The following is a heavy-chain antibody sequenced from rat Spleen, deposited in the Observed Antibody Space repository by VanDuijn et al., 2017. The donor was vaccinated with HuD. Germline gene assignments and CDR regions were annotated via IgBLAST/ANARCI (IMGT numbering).Heavy chain of an antibody. CDR1: GFTFSNYY. CDR3: TTGITTTGDY. V-gene: IGHV5-27*01. CDR2: ISVGGDNT. D-gene: IGHD1-10*01. Sequence: EVQLVESGGGLVQPGRSMKLSCAASGFTFSNYYMAWVRQAPTKGLEWVAYISVGGDNTYYRASVKGRFTISRDNAKSTLYLQMDSLRSEDTATYYCTTGITTTGDYWGQGVMVTVSS. J-gene: IGHJ2*01.